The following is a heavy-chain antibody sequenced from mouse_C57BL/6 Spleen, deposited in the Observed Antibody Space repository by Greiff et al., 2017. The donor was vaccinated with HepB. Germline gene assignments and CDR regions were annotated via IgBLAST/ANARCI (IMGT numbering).Heavy chain of an antibody. CDR1: GYSFTGYY. Sequence: VQLQQSGPELVKPGASVKISCKASGYSFTGYYMNWVKQSPEKSLEWIGEINPSTGGTTYNQKFKAKATLTVDKSSSTAYMQLKSLTSEDSAVYYCARGGLLSWFAYWGQGTLVTVSA. D-gene: IGHD2-3*01. CDR3: ARGGLLSWFAY. CDR2: INPSTGGT. J-gene: IGHJ3*01. V-gene: IGHV1-42*01.